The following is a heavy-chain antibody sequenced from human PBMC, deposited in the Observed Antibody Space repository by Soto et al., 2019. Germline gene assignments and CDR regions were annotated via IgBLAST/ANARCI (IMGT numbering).Heavy chain of an antibody. D-gene: IGHD2-2*01. Sequence: PGGSLRLSCAASGFTFSSYAMSWVRQAPGKGLEWVSAISGSGGSTYYADSVKGRFTISRDNSKNTLYLQMNSLRAEDTAVYYCAKNGIVVVPAAGEFFGFDPWGQGTLVTVSS. J-gene: IGHJ5*02. CDR1: GFTFSSYA. CDR3: AKNGIVVVPAAGEFFGFDP. CDR2: ISGSGGST. V-gene: IGHV3-23*01.